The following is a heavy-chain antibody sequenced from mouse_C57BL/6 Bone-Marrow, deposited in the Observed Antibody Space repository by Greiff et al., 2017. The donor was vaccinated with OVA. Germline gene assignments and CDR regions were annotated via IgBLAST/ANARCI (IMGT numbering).Heavy chain of an antibody. Sequence: VQLQQSGAELMKPGASVKLSCKATGYTFTGYWIEWVKQRPGHGLEWIGEILPGSGSTNYHEKFKGKATFTADTSSNTAYMQLSSLTTEDSAIYYCARDDYARYYFDYWGQGTTLTVSS. J-gene: IGHJ2*01. CDR1: GYTFTGYW. V-gene: IGHV1-9*01. CDR2: ILPGSGST. CDR3: ARDDYARYYFDY. D-gene: IGHD1-1*02.